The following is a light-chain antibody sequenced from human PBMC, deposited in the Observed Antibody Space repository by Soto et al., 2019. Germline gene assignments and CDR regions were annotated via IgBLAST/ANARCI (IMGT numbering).Light chain of an antibody. CDR3: SSYSNTNTLYV. CDR1: GSDVGAYEY. Sequence: QSVLTQPASVSVSPGQSITSSCTGTGSDVGAYEYVSWYQHHPGKAPKLIIYEVTNRPSGISARFSGSKSASTASLTISGLQAEDEADYYCSSYSNTNTLYVFGTGTKVTVL. CDR2: EVT. J-gene: IGLJ1*01. V-gene: IGLV2-14*01.